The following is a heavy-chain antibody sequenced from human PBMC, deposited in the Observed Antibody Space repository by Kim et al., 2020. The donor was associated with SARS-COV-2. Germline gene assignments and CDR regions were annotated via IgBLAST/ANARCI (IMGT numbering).Heavy chain of an antibody. D-gene: IGHD2-2*01. CDR3: AKRRTERTYYIDD. CDR2: ISGSAGAT. V-gene: IGHV3-23*01. CDR1: GFTFNRYG. J-gene: IGHJ4*02. Sequence: GGSLRLSCAATGFTFNRYGMSWVRQAPGKGLEWVSHISGSAGATYYADSVQGRFTISRDNSNNTLYLLMNSLRAEDTAVYHCAKRRTERTYYIDDWGQGTLVTVSS.